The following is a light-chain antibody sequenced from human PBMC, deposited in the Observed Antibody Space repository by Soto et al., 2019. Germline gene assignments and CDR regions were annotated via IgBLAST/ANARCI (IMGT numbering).Light chain of an antibody. V-gene: IGLV2-8*01. CDR3: SSYAASNNFYFV. CDR1: SSDVGGYNY. Sequence: QSALTQPPSASGSPGQSVTISCTGTSSDVGGYNYVSWYQQYPGRAPKLMIYEVTKRPSGVPDRFSGSKSGNTASLTVSGLQAEDEADYYCSSYAASNNFYFVFGVGNQLTVL. CDR2: EVT. J-gene: IGLJ3*02.